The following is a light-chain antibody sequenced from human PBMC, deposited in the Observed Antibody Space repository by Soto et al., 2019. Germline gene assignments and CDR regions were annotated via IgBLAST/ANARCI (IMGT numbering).Light chain of an antibody. V-gene: IGLV2-8*01. CDR1: SSDIGAYNY. CDR3: TSYGGRDNLM. J-gene: IGLJ3*02. CDR2: EVN. Sequence: QSVLTQPPSASGSPGQSVTISGTGTSSDIGAYNYVSWFQQHPGEAPKLIISEVNKRPSGVPDRFSGSKSGNTASLTVSGLQAEDEADYYCTSYGGRDNLMFGGGTKLTVL.